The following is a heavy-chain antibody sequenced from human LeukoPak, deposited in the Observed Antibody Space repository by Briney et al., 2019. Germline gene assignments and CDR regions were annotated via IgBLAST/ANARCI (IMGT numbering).Heavy chain of an antibody. CDR2: INAGNGNT. CDR1: GYIFTRYA. J-gene: IGHJ5*02. D-gene: IGHD3-10*01. Sequence: ASVKVSCKASGYIFTRYAMYWVRQAPGQRLEWMGWINAGNGNTKYSQKFQVRVTITRDTSASTAYMELSSLRSEDTAVYYCARGEVITMVRGGIGSNWSDPWGQGTLVTVSS. CDR3: ARGEVITMVRGGIGSNWSDP. V-gene: IGHV1-3*01.